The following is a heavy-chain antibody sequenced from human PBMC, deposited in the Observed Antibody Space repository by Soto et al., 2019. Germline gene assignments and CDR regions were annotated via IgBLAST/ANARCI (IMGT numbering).Heavy chain of an antibody. CDR2: IFPGDSDT. J-gene: IGHJ4*02. V-gene: IGHV5-51*01. CDR1: GYTFTNYW. CDR3: VRPNFGALTHFDF. Sequence: PGESLKISCNAIGYTFTNYWIGWVRQTPGKGLEWMGIIFPGDSDTRYNPSFEGQVTVSADESISTAYLQWNTLKASDTAMYYCVRPNFGALTHFDFWGRGTLVTVSS. D-gene: IGHD3-16*01.